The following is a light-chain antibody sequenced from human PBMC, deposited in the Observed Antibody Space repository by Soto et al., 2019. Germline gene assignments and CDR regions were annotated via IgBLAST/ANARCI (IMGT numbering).Light chain of an antibody. CDR2: GAS. J-gene: IGKJ4*01. V-gene: IGKV3-20*01. Sequence: EIVLTQSPGTLSLSPGERATLSCRASQSVSSSYLAWYQQKPGQATRLLIYGASSRANGIPDRFSSSGSGKDFTLTISSLEREDFAVYYCQKYGSSPLTFGGGTKVEIK. CDR1: QSVSSSY. CDR3: QKYGSSPLT.